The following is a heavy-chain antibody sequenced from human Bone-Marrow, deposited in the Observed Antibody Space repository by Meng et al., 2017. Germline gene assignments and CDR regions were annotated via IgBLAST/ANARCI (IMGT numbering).Heavy chain of an antibody. CDR3: ARDPPTTRDFDY. J-gene: IGHJ4*02. CDR1: GYTFTSYY. CDR2: INPSGGST. Sequence: ASVKVSCKASGYTFTSYYMHWVRQAPGQGLEWMGIINPSGGSTSYAQKFQGRVTMTRDTSISTAYMELSRLRSDDTAVYYCARDPPTTRDFDYWGQGTLVTVSS. V-gene: IGHV1-46*01. D-gene: IGHD1-1*01.